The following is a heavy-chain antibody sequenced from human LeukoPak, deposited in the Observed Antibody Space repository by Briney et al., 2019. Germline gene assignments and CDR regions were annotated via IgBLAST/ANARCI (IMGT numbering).Heavy chain of an antibody. CDR1: GGSFSGYY. V-gene: IGHV4-34*01. CDR2: INHSGST. CDR3: ARRTGRHYDSSGYYYYYYYYMDV. J-gene: IGHJ6*03. D-gene: IGHD3-22*01. Sequence: SETLSLTCAVYGGSFSGYYWSWIRQPPGKGLEWIGEINHSGSTNYNPSLKSRVTISVDTSKNQFSLKLSSVTAADTAVYYCARRTGRHYDSSGYYYYYYYYMDVWGKGTTVTISS.